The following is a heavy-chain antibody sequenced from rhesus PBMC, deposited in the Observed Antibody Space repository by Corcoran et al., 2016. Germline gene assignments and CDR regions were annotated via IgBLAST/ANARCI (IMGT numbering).Heavy chain of an antibody. J-gene: IGHJ2*01. CDR3: ARVEGWGKWYFDI. CDR1: GFSIRTTGTG. D-gene: IGHD3-34*01. CDR2: ICWNDSK. Sequence: QVTLKESSPALVKPNQTITLTCTFSGFSIRTTGTGVGWIRQPPGKALEWLASICWNDSKYYTTSLKSRLTISKDTSKNQGALTMTNMDPVDTATYYCARVEGWGKWYFDIWGPGTPIAISS. V-gene: IGHV2-95*01.